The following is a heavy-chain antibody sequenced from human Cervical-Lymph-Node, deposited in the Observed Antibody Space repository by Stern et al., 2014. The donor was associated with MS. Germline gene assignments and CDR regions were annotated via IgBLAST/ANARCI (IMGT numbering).Heavy chain of an antibody. CDR3: ARGDWFDP. CDR2: INTAPGDP. CDR1: GYTFTAYS. Sequence: QVQLVQSESELKKPGASVTVSCKASGYTFTAYSMNWVRQAPGQGLEWTGWINTAPGDPSYARDFTGRFVFSLDTSATTAYLHISILEAADTAIYYCARGDWFDPWGQGTLVTVSS. J-gene: IGHJ5*02. V-gene: IGHV7-4-1*02.